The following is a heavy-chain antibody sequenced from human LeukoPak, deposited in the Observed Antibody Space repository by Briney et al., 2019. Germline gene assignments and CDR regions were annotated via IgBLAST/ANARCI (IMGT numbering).Heavy chain of an antibody. D-gene: IGHD1-26*01. V-gene: IGHV3-43*02. CDR3: AKDTGGGSYFDY. CDR2: ISGDGGST. CDR1: GFTLDDYA. J-gene: IGHJ4*02. Sequence: GGSLRLSCAASGFTLDDYAMHWVRQAPGKGLEWVSLISGDGGSTYYADSVKGRFTISRDNSKNSLYLQMNSLRTEDTALYYCAKDTGGGSYFDYWGQGTQVTVSS.